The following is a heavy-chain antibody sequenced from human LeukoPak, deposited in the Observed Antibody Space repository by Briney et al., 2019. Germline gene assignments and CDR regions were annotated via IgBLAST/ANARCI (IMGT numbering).Heavy chain of an antibody. CDR2: IYHSGST. V-gene: IGHV4-59*12. CDR3: ARDRSGSSRFDP. CDR1: GGSISSYN. Sequence: SETLSLTCTVAGGSISSYNWSWIRQPPGKGLEWIGYIYHSGSTYYNPSLKSRVTISVDRSKNQFSLKLSTVTAADTAVYYCARDRSGSSRFDPWGQGTLVTVSS. D-gene: IGHD1-26*01. J-gene: IGHJ5*02.